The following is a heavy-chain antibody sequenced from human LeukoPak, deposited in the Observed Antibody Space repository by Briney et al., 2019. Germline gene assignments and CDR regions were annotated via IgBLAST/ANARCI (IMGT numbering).Heavy chain of an antibody. CDR1: GFTFSSYS. D-gene: IGHD6-6*01. CDR2: ISSSSSYI. CDR3: ARGFIAARQYYYYYMDV. J-gene: IGHJ6*03. V-gene: IGHV3-21*01. Sequence: GGSLRLSCAASGFTFSSYSMNWVRQAPGKGLEWVSSISSSSSYIYYADSVKGRFTISRDNAKNSLYLQMNSLRAEDTAVYYCARGFIAARQYYYYYMDVWGKGTTVTVSS.